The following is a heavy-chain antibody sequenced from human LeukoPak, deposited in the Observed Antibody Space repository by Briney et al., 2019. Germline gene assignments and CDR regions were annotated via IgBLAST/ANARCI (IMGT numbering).Heavy chain of an antibody. CDR1: GFTFSSYW. V-gene: IGHV3-7*01. CDR2: INEDGREK. Sequence: GGSLRLSCAASGFTFSSYWMSWVRQAPGKGLEWVAGINEDGREKHYMDSVKGRFTVSRDNAENSLYLQMDSLQAEDTALYYCARPGTHWNYDYWGQGTLVTVSS. D-gene: IGHD1-7*01. J-gene: IGHJ4*02. CDR3: ARPGTHWNYDY.